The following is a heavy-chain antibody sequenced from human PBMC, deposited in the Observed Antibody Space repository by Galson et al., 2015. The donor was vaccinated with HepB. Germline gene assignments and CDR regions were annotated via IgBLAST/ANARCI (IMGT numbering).Heavy chain of an antibody. CDR1: GYTFTNYY. V-gene: IGHV1-2*02. CDR2: ISPNNGDT. Sequence: SVKVSCKASGYTFTNYYIHWVRQAPGEGLEWMGWISPNNGDTTYSQKFQGRITMTRDTSINTAYMELSSLRSDDTAVYYCARVVYRMDVCGLGTTVSVS. J-gene: IGHJ6*02. CDR3: ARVVYRMDV.